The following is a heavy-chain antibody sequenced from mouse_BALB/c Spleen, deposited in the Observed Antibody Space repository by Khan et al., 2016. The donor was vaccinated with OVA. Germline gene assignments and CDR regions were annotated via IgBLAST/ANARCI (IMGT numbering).Heavy chain of an antibody. CDR3: TRHGYVAWFTY. J-gene: IGHJ3*01. CDR1: GYSFTSYY. CDR2: IDPFSGDT. D-gene: IGHD2-2*01. Sequence: EVELVESGPELMKPGASVKISCKASGYSFTSYYIHWVIQSHGKSLEWIGYIDPFSGDTTYNQKFKGKATLTVDKSSSTAYIHLNNLTSEDSAVYYCTRHGYVAWFTYWGQGTLVTVSA. V-gene: IGHV1S135*01.